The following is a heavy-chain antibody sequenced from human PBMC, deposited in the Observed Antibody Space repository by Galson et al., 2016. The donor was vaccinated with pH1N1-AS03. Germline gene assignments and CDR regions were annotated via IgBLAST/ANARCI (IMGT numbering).Heavy chain of an antibody. V-gene: IGHV1-2*04. CDR2: INPNNGVT. CDR1: GYIFTGFY. CDR3: ARDPRGPCSSATCATTHYFGMDV. D-gene: IGHD1-26*01. Sequence: SVKVSCKASGYIFTGFYVHWVRQAPGQGLEWMGWINPNNGVTNYAQKFQAWVTMTGDTSISTAYMELYGLKSDDTAVYYCARDPRGPCSSATCATTHYFGMDVGGQGTTVIVSS. J-gene: IGHJ6*02.